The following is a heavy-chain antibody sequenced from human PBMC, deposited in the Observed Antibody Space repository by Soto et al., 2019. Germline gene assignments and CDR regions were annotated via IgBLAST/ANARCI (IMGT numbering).Heavy chain of an antibody. V-gene: IGHV3-23*01. J-gene: IGHJ4*01. CDR2: FRESGGTT. D-gene: IGHD3-10*01. CDR3: AKDSRSAIISPTHDY. Sequence: WGSLRLSCAASGFGFTFSTSALSWDRQAPGKGLEWVSTFRESGGTTHYANSVKCRFTISRDTSKNMLYLQMNSLRAEDTAIYYCAKDSRSAIISPTHDYRGHRTLVTVSS. CDR1: GFGFTFSTSA.